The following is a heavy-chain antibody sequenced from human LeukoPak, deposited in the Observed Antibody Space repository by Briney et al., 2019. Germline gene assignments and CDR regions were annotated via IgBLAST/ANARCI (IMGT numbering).Heavy chain of an antibody. CDR3: AREIRGYSYFDQ. CDR2: ISSASSTI. J-gene: IGHJ4*02. Sequence: PGGSLRLSCAASGFTFSDYYMNWIRQAPRRGLEWVSYISSASSTIYYADSVKGRFTISRDNAKNSLYLQVNSLRAEDTAVYYCAREIRGYSYFDQWGQGTLVTVSS. V-gene: IGHV3-11*01. CDR1: GFTFSDYY. D-gene: IGHD1-26*01.